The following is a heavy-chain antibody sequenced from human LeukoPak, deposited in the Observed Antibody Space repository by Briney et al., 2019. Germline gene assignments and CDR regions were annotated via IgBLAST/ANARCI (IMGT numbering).Heavy chain of an antibody. CDR1: GFTVSSNY. CDR3: ARDVYCSGGSCYQH. J-gene: IGHJ1*01. Sequence: GGSLRLSCAASGFTVSSNYMSWVCQAPGKGLEWVSVIYSDGSTYYADSVKGRFTISRDNSKNTLYLQMNSLRAEDTAVYYCARDVYCSGGSCYQHWGQGTLVTVSS. D-gene: IGHD2-15*01. V-gene: IGHV3-53*01. CDR2: IYSDGST.